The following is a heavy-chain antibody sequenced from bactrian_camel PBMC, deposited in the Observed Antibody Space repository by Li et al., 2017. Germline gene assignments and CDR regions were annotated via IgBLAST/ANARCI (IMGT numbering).Heavy chain of an antibody. D-gene: IGHD4*01. CDR2: VSNTGGTT. V-gene: IGHV3S40*01. Sequence: VQLVESGGGSVQAGGSLRLSCLASGFTFGDDDMGWYRQAPGKGLEWVSTVSNTGGTTYYVDSVKGRFTIARDNNKETVYLQMNSLKPEDTAVYYCAADGGVSDYVPRPFAYWGQGTQVTVS. J-gene: IGHJ6*01. CDR1: GFTFGDDD. CDR3: AADGGVSDYVPRPFAY.